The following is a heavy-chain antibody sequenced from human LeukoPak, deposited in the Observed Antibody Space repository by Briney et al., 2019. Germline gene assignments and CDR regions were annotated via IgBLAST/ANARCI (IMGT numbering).Heavy chain of an antibody. D-gene: IGHD6-13*01. Sequence: LSLTCTVSGGSISSSSYYWGWIRQPPGKGLEWVSYISSSSSTIYYADSVKGRFTISRDNAKNSLYLQMNSLRAEDTAVYYCARGAKSRSLPAAGYFDYWGQGTLVTVSS. J-gene: IGHJ4*02. CDR1: GGSISSSSYY. V-gene: IGHV3-11*04. CDR3: ARGAKSRSLPAAGYFDY. CDR2: ISSSSSTI.